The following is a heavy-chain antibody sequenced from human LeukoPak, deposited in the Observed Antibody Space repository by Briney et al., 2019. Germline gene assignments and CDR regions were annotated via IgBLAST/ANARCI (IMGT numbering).Heavy chain of an antibody. CDR3: ARERDGYNDFDY. V-gene: IGHV3-48*03. D-gene: IGHD5-24*01. CDR2: ISSSGSTI. Sequence: PGGSLRLSCEASGFTFRSYDMNWVRQAPGRGLEWVSHISSSGSTIYYADSVKGRFTISRDNAKTSLYLQMDSLRVEDTAVYYCARERDGYNDFDYWGQGALVTVSS. J-gene: IGHJ4*02. CDR1: GFTFRSYD.